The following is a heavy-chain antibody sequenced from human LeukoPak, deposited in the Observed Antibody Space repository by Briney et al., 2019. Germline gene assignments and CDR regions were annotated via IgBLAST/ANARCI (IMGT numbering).Heavy chain of an antibody. CDR3: ARDVNGSGWYFLVDY. CDR1: LITFSSYE. CDR2: ISSSGSTI. D-gene: IGHD6-19*01. V-gene: IGHV3-48*03. Sequence: PGGSLRLSCAASLITFSSYEMNCVRPAPTKGPECASYISSSGSTIYYADSVKGRFTISRDTAKNSLYLQMNSLRAEDTAVYYCARDVNGSGWYFLVDYWGQGTLVTVSS. J-gene: IGHJ4*02.